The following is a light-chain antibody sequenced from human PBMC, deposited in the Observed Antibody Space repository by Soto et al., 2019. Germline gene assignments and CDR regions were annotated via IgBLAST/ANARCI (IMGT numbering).Light chain of an antibody. Sequence: IVLAQSPGTLSLSPGERATLSCRASQSVTNSYLAWYQQKPGQAPRLLIYGASRRATGIPDRFTGSGSGTDFTLTISRLEPEDFAMYYCHQYVSSPWAFAQGTKVEI. J-gene: IGKJ1*01. CDR3: HQYVSSPWA. CDR1: QSVTNSY. CDR2: GAS. V-gene: IGKV3-20*01.